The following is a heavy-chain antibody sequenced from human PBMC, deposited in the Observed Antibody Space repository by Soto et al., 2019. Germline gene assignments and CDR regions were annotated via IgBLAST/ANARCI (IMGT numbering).Heavy chain of an antibody. CDR1: GGSFSGYY. V-gene: IGHV4-34*01. J-gene: IGHJ6*02. D-gene: IGHD5-18*01. Sequence: SETLSLTCAVYGGSFSGYYWSWIRQPPGKGLEWMGEINHSGSTNYNPSIKSRVTISVDTSKNQFSLKLSSVTAADTAVYYCARGGYSYGYGSYYYGMDVWGQGTTVTVSS. CDR2: INHSGST. CDR3: ARGGYSYGYGSYYYGMDV.